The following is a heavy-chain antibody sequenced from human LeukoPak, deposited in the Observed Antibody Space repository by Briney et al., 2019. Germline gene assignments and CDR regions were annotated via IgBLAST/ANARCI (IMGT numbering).Heavy chain of an antibody. Sequence: GSLRLSCAASGFTFSSYWMSWVRQAPGKGLEWVANIKQDGSEKYYVDSVKGRFTISRDNAKNSLYLQMNSLRAEDTAVYYCARYEYCSSTSCYGFHYFDYWGQGTLVTVSS. CDR1: GFTFSSYW. CDR2: IKQDGSEK. V-gene: IGHV3-7*01. J-gene: IGHJ4*02. CDR3: ARYEYCSSTSCYGFHYFDY. D-gene: IGHD2-2*01.